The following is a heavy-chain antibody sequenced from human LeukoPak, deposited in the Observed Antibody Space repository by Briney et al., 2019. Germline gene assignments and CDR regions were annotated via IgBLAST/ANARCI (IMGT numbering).Heavy chain of an antibody. Sequence: GGSLRLSCAASGFTVSSNYMSWVRQAPGKGLEWVSVIYSGGSTFYADSVKDRFTISRDNSQNTLYLQMNSLRAEDTAVYYCARDRRANDYGDYWGQGTLVTVSS. J-gene: IGHJ4*02. D-gene: IGHD2-8*01. CDR2: IYSGGST. V-gene: IGHV3-66*01. CDR3: ARDRRANDYGDY. CDR1: GFTVSSNY.